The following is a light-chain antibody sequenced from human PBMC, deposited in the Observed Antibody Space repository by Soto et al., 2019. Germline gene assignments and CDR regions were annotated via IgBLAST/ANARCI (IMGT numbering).Light chain of an antibody. V-gene: IGKV3-20*01. Sequence: EIVLTQSPGTLSLSPGERATLSCRASQSVSNYLAWYHRKPGQAPRLLIYGASSRATGIPDRFSGSGSGTDFTLTISRLEPEDFAVYYCHQYGGSPQTFGQGTKVDIK. CDR1: QSVSNY. J-gene: IGKJ1*01. CDR2: GAS. CDR3: HQYGGSPQT.